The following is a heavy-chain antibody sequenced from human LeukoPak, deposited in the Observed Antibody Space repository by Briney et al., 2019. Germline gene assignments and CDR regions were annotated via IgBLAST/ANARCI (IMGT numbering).Heavy chain of an antibody. V-gene: IGHV3-11*01. D-gene: IGHD3-10*01. Sequence: GGSLRLSCAAPGFTFSDYYMSWIRQAPGKGLEWVSYISSSGSTIYYADSVKGRFTISRDNAKNSLYLQMNSLRAEDTAVYYCARSSNNYYGSGSYFEQLFDYWGQGTLVTVSS. J-gene: IGHJ4*02. CDR3: ARSSNNYYGSGSYFEQLFDY. CDR2: ISSSGSTI. CDR1: GFTFSDYY.